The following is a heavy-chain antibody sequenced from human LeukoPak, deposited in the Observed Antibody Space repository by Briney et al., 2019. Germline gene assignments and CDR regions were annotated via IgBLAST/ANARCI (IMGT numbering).Heavy chain of an antibody. D-gene: IGHD2-15*01. V-gene: IGHV1-18*01. J-gene: IGHJ3*02. Sequence: ASVKVSCKASSYTFTNYDINWVRQAPGQGLEWMGGISPYNGNTDYAQKLQGRVTMTIDTSTSTAYMELRSLRSDDTAVYYCARPSDSSGGDAFDIWGQGTMVIVSS. CDR2: ISPYNGNT. CDR3: ARPSDSSGGDAFDI. CDR1: SYTFTNYD.